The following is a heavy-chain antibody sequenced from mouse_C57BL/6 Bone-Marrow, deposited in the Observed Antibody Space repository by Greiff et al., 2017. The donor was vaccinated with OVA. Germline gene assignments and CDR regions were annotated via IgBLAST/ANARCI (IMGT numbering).Heavy chain of an antibody. Sequence: DVKLVESGGGLVQPKGSLKLSCAASGFSFNTYAMNWVHQAPGKGLEWVARIRSKSNNYATYDADSVKDRFTISRDDSESMLYLQMNNLKTEDTARYYCVAPLYAMDYWGQGTSVTVSS. CDR3: VAPLYAMDY. CDR1: GFSFNTYA. V-gene: IGHV10-1*01. J-gene: IGHJ4*01. CDR2: IRSKSNNYAT.